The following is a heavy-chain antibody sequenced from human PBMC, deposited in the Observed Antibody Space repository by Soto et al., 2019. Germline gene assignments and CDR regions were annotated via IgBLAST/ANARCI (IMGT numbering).Heavy chain of an antibody. D-gene: IGHD3-10*01. CDR3: ARALLSRDYYGMDV. CDR2: IIPIFGTA. V-gene: IGHV1-69*01. Sequence: QVQLVQSGAEVKKPGSSVKVSCKASGGTFSSYAISWVRQAPGQGLEWMGGIIPIFGTANYAQKFQGRVTITADESTSKAYMELSSLRSEDTAVYYCARALLSRDYYGMDVWGQGTTVTVSS. J-gene: IGHJ6*02. CDR1: GGTFSSYA.